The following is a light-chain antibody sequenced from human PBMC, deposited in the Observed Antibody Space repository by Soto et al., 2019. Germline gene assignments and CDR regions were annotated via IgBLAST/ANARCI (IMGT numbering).Light chain of an antibody. CDR3: QSYDSSLVGLV. Sequence: QSVLTQPPSASGAPGQRVTISCTGTNSNIGADYGVQWYQQFPGTAPKLLIYANNNRPSGVSDRFSGSKSATSASLAITGLQPGDEADYYCQSYDSSLVGLVFGAGTKVTVL. CDR2: ANN. V-gene: IGLV1-40*01. J-gene: IGLJ3*02. CDR1: NSNIGADYG.